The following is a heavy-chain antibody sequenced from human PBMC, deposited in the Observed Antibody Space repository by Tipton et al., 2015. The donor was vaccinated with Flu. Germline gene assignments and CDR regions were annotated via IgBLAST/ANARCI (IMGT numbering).Heavy chain of an antibody. CDR3: ARERNYGMDV. CDR1: GGSISSYY. V-gene: IGHV4-59*01. J-gene: IGHJ6*02. Sequence: TLSLTCTVSGGSISSYYWSWIRQPPGKGLEWIGYIYYSGSTNYNPSLKSRVTIAVDTSKNQFSLKLSSVTAADTAVYYCARERNYGMDVWGQATTVTVSS. CDR2: IYYSGST.